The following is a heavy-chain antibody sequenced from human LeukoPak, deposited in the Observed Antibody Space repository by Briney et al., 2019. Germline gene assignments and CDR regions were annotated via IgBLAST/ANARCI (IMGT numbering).Heavy chain of an antibody. J-gene: IGHJ5*02. Sequence: SETLSLTCTVSGGSISSYYWSWIRQPPGKGLEWIGYIYYSGSTNYNPSLKSRVTISVDTSKNQFSLKLSSVTAADTAVYYCARDRSYGRKNWFDPWGQGTLVTVSS. D-gene: IGHD5-18*01. CDR1: GGSISSYY. V-gene: IGHV4-59*01. CDR2: IYYSGST. CDR3: ARDRSYGRKNWFDP.